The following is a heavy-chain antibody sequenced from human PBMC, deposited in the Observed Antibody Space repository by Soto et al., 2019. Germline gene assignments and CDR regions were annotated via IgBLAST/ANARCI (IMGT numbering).Heavy chain of an antibody. CDR1: GFTFNNYA. V-gene: IGHV3-23*01. D-gene: IGHD3-3*02. CDR3: VKDLGYSLFAMGGGMDV. CDR2: MSGSGGST. J-gene: IGHJ6*02. Sequence: EVPLLESGGGFVQPGGSMRLSCVASGFTFNNYAMNWVRQAPGKGPEWVSVMSGSGGSTFYADSVRGRFTTSRDTSKHMVYLQMDRLRVEDTAIYYCVKDLGYSLFAMGGGMDVWGRGTTVTVSS.